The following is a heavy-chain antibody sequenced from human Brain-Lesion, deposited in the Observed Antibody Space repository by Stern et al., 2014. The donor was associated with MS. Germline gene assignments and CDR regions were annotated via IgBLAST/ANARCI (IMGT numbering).Heavy chain of an antibody. CDR3: ARDITGSSAYFAY. V-gene: IGHV3-9*01. Sequence: EVQLEESGGDLVQPGRSLRLSCAAFGFTFDDYAMHWVRQGPGKGLEGVAGISWNSGTIGYADSVKGRFTTSRDNAYSSLYLQMNSLRPEDTALYYCARDITGSSAYFAYWGQGTLVTVSS. CDR2: ISWNSGTI. CDR1: GFTFDDYA. J-gene: IGHJ4*02. D-gene: IGHD1-14*01.